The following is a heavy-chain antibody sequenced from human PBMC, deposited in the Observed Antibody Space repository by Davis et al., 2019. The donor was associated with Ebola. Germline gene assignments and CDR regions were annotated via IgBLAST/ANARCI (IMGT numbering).Heavy chain of an antibody. CDR1: GYTFTGYY. V-gene: IGHV1-2*06. J-gene: IGHJ4*02. D-gene: IGHD4-11*01. Sequence: ASVKVSCKASGYTFTGYYMHWVRQAPGQGLEWMGRINPNSGDTNYAQKFQGRVTMTRDTSVNTAYMELGRLRYDDTADYYCARGHNYAHEYWGQGTLVTVSS. CDR2: INPNSGDT. CDR3: ARGHNYAHEY.